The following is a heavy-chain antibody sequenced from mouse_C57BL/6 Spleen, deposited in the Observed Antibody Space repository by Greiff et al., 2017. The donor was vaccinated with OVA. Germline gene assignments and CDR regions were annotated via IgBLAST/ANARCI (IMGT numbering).Heavy chain of an antibody. Sequence: EVQLQQSGGGLVKPGGSLKLSCAASGFTFSDYGMHWVRQAPEKGLEWVAYISSGSSTIYYADTVKGRFTISRDNAKNTLFLQMTSLRSEDTAMYYCARPTNPGLVSYFDYWGQGTTLTVSS. CDR1: GFTFSDYG. V-gene: IGHV5-17*01. J-gene: IGHJ2*01. D-gene: IGHD1-3*01. CDR2: ISSGSSTI. CDR3: ARPTNPGLVSYFDY.